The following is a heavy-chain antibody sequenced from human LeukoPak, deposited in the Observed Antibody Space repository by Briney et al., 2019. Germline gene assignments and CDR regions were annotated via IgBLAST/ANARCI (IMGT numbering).Heavy chain of an antibody. CDR2: IYYSGST. V-gene: IGHV4-39*01. D-gene: IGHD1-26*01. J-gene: IGHJ5*02. CDR1: GGSISSSSYY. CDR3: ARRSSGSYYGINWFDP. Sequence: SETLSLTCTVSGGSISSSSYYWGGIRQPPGKGLEWIGSIYYSGSTYYNPSLKSRVTISVDTSKNQFSLKLSSVTAADTAVYYCARRSSGSYYGINWFDPWGQGTLVTVSS.